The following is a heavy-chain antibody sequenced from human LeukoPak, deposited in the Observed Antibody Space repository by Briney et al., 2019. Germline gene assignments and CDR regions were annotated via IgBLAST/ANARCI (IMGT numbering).Heavy chain of an antibody. V-gene: IGHV3-23*01. D-gene: IGHD1-26*01. CDR2: ISGSGGST. CDR3: AKSSGYSGSYSADY. Sequence: PGGSLRLSCAASGFTFSSYAMSWVRQAPGKGLEWVSAISGSGGSTYYADSVKGRFTISRDNSKNTLYLQMNSLIAEDTAVYYCAKSSGYSGSYSADYWGQGTLVTVSS. J-gene: IGHJ4*02. CDR1: GFTFSSYA.